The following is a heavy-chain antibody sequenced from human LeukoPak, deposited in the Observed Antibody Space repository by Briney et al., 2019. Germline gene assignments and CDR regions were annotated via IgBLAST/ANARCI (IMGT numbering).Heavy chain of an antibody. J-gene: IGHJ4*02. V-gene: IGHV3-7*01. D-gene: IGHD6-13*01. CDR2: IKQDGSEK. Sequence: GGSLRLSCAASGFTFSTYWMSWVRQAPGKGLEWVANIKQDGSEKYYLDSVEGRFTISRDNAKNSLYLQMNSLRAEDTAVYFCTREAAAGIDYWGQGTLVTVSS. CDR1: GFTFSTYW. CDR3: TREAAAGIDY.